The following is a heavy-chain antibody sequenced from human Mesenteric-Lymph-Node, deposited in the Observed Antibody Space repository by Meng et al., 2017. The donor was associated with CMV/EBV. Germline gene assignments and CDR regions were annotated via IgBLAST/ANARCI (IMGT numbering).Heavy chain of an antibody. CDR2: ISSSSSYR. CDR1: GFTFSSYS. Sequence: GESLKISCAASGFTFSSYSMNWVRQAPGKGLEWVSTISSSSSYRYYADSVKGRFTISRDNAKNSLYLQMNSLRAEDTAVYYCARSDYSNSGMDVWGQGTTVTVSS. V-gene: IGHV3-21*01. J-gene: IGHJ6*02. D-gene: IGHD4-11*01. CDR3: ARSDYSNSGMDV.